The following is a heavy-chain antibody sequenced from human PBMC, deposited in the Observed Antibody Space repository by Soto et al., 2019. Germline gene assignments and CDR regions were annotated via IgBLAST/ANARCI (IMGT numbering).Heavy chain of an antibody. CDR2: ISSSGSTI. CDR1: GFTFSSYE. V-gene: IGHV3-48*03. CDR3: ARVGRVAAFDY. Sequence: GGSLRLSCAASGFTFSSYEMNWVRQAPGKGLEWVSYISSSGSTIYYADSVKGRFTTSRDNAKNSLYLQMNSLRAEDTAVYYCARVGRVAAFDYWGQGTLVTVSS. D-gene: IGHD2-15*01. J-gene: IGHJ4*02.